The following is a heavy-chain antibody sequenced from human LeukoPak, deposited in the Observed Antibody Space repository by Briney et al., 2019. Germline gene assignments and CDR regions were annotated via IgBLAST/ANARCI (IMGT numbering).Heavy chain of an antibody. D-gene: IGHD2-2*01. CDR2: IYTSGST. CDR3: ARDNSYCSSTSCYYKWFDP. V-gene: IGHV4-61*02. Sequence: SETLSPTSSVSGGSISSGSHYWSWIRQPAGKGLEWIGRIYTSGSTNYNPSLKSRVTISVDTSKNQFSLRLSSVTAADTAVYYCARDNSYCSSTSCYYKWFDPWGQGTLVTVSS. J-gene: IGHJ5*02. CDR1: GGSISSGSHY.